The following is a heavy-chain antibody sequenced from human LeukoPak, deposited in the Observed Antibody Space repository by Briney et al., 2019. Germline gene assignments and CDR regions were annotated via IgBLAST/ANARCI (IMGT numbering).Heavy chain of an antibody. V-gene: IGHV4-59*11. J-gene: IGHJ5*02. CDR2: IYYSGST. CDR1: GGSISSHY. CDR3: ARVIVVVPAATYWFDP. D-gene: IGHD2-2*01. Sequence: PSETLSLTCTVSGGSISSHYWSWIRQPPGKGLEWIGYIYYSGSTNYNPSLKSRVTISVDTSKNQFSLKLSSVTAADTAVYYCARVIVVVPAATYWFDPWGQGTLVTVSS.